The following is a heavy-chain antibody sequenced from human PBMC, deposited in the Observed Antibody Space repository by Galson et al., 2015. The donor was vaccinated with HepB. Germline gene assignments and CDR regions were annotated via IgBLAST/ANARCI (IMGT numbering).Heavy chain of an antibody. Sequence: PALVKPTQTLTLTCTFSGFSLSTSGVGVGWIRQPPGKALEWLALIYWDDDKRYSPSLKSRLTITKDTSKNQVVLTMTNMDPVDTATYYCAHSPSNPYRNDAFDIWGQGTMVTVSS. V-gene: IGHV2-5*02. J-gene: IGHJ3*02. CDR1: GFSLSTSGVG. CDR3: AHSPSNPYRNDAFDI. CDR2: IYWDDDK. D-gene: IGHD1-14*01.